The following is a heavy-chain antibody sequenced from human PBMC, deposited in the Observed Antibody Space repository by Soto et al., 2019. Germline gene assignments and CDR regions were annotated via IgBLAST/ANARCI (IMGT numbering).Heavy chain of an antibody. CDR2: IGTAGDT. J-gene: IGHJ4*02. CDR3: ARGKPEDGCFDY. Sequence: GGSLRLSCAASGFTFSSYDMHWVRQATGKGLEWVSAIGTAGDTYYPGSVKGRFTISRENAKNSLYLQMNSLRAEDTAVYYCARGKPEDGCFDYWGQGTLVTVAS. V-gene: IGHV3-13*01. CDR1: GFTFSSYD. D-gene: IGHD3-10*01.